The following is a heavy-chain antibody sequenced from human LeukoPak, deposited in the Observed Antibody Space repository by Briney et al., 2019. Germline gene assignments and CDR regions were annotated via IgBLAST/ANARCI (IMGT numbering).Heavy chain of an antibody. Sequence: PSETLSLACTVSGGSISSYYWSWIRQPPGKGLEWIGYINYSWGTNYNPSLKSRVTISVDTSKNQFSLKLSSVTAADTAVYYCARATLPYGGCFDHWGQGTLVTVSS. CDR1: GGSISSYY. V-gene: IGHV4-59*01. D-gene: IGHD3-9*01. CDR3: ARATLPYGGCFDH. J-gene: IGHJ4*02. CDR2: INYSWGT.